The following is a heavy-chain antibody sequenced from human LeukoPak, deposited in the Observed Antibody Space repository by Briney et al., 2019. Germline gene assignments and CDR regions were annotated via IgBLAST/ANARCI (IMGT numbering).Heavy chain of an antibody. Sequence: ASVKVSCKVPGYSLTELSMHWVRQAPGKGLEWMGGFDPDDGETPLFAQKFQGRVSMTEDTSTDTAYMELSSLSSEDTAVYYCVTGTIYCSSCSDDYWGQGTLVTVSS. J-gene: IGHJ4*02. CDR2: FDPDDGET. CDR1: GYSLTELS. V-gene: IGHV1-24*01. CDR3: VTGTIYCSSCSDDY. D-gene: IGHD2-2*01.